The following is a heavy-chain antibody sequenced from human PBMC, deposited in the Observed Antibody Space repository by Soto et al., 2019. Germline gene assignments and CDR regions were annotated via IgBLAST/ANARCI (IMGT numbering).Heavy chain of an antibody. CDR2: ISSSISYI. Sequence: GGSLRLSCAASGFTFSSYSMNWVRQAPGKGLEWVSSISSSISYIYYADSVKGRFTISRDNANNSLYLQMNSLRAEDTAVYYCARDLGSSWYPNWFDPWGQGTLVTVSS. CDR3: ARDLGSSWYPNWFDP. D-gene: IGHD6-13*01. J-gene: IGHJ5*02. V-gene: IGHV3-21*01. CDR1: GFTFSSYS.